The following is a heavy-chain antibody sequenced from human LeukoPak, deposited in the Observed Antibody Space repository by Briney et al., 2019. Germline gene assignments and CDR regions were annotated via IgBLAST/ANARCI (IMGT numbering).Heavy chain of an antibody. CDR3: ARDSPIGVVIIGYFDY. J-gene: IGHJ4*02. CDR1: GFTFSSYA. CDR2: LSYDGSNK. V-gene: IGHV3-30-3*01. D-gene: IGHD3-3*01. Sequence: PGGSLRLPCEPSGFTFSSYAMHGARRAPGRGLEWVEVLSYDGSNKYYADSVKGRFTISRDNSKNTLYLQMNSLRAEDTAVYYCARDSPIGVVIIGYFDYWGQGTLVTVSS.